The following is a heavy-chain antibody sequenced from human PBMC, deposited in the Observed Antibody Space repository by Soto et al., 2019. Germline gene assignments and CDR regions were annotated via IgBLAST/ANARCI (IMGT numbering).Heavy chain of an antibody. CDR3: ARRETMVRGVISSAGDY. Sequence: EVQLVQSGAEVKKPGESLKISCKGSGYSFTSYLIGWVRQMPGKGLEWMGIIYPGDSDTRYSPSFQGQVTISADKSISTAYLQWSSLKASDTAMYYCARRETMVRGVISSAGDYWGQGTLVTVSS. J-gene: IGHJ4*02. CDR2: IYPGDSDT. V-gene: IGHV5-51*03. D-gene: IGHD3-10*01. CDR1: GYSFTSYL.